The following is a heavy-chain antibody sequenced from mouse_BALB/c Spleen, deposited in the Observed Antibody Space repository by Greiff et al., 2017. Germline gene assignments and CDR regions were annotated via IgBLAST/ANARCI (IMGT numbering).Heavy chain of an antibody. V-gene: IGHV1-80*01. J-gene: IGHJ2*01. CDR2: IYPGDGDT. CDR1: GYAFRSYW. CDR3: ARSGPYDYDVDY. D-gene: IGHD2-4*01. Sequence: QVQLQQSGAELVRPGSSVKISCKASGYAFRSYWMNWVKQRPGQGLEWIGQIYPGDGDTNYNGKFKGKATLTADKSSSTAYMQLSSLTSEDSAVYFCARSGPYDYDVDYWGQGTTLTVSS.